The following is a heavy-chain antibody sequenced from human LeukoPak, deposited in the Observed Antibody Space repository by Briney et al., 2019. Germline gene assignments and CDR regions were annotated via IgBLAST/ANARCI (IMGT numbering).Heavy chain of an antibody. D-gene: IGHD2-2*01. CDR3: ARVKASSTSWTFDQ. CDR2: IYSSGST. V-gene: IGHV4-4*07. CDR1: VGSTNSYY. J-gene: IGHJ4*02. Sequence: SETLSLTCSVSVGSTNSYYWSWIRQPGGKGLEWIGRIYSSGSTVYNPSLNSRLTMSIDTSKNQFSLTLKSVTATDTAVYYCARVKASSTSWTFDQWGQGALVTVSS.